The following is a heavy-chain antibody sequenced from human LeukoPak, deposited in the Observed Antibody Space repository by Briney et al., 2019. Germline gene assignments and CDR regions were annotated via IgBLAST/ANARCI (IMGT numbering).Heavy chain of an antibody. CDR2: IYYSGST. CDR1: GGSISSSSYY. V-gene: IGHV4-39*01. Sequence: SETLSLTCTVSGGSISSSSYYWCWIRQPPGKGLEWIGSIYYSGSTYYNPSLKSRVTISVDTSKNQFSLKLSSVTAADTAVYYCARLRYYDSSGPFEYWGQGTLVTVSS. CDR3: ARLRYYDSSGPFEY. J-gene: IGHJ4*02. D-gene: IGHD3-22*01.